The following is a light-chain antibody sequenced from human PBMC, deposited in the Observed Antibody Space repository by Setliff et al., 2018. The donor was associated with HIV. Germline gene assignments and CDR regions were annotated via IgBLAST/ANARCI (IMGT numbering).Light chain of an antibody. Sequence: DIQMTQSPFTLSASIGDRVTITCRASQSVSNWLAWYQQKSGKAPKLLIYKTSTLESGVPSRFSGSGSGTEFTLTISSLQPDDFASYYCQQYKIYPRTFGQGTKVDIK. CDR2: KTS. CDR3: QQYKIYPRT. J-gene: IGKJ1*01. V-gene: IGKV1-5*03. CDR1: QSVSNW.